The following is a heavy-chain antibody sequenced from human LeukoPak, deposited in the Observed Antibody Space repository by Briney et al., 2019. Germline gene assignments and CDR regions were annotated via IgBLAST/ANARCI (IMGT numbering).Heavy chain of an antibody. D-gene: IGHD2-2*01. CDR1: GFTFSDYG. V-gene: IGHV3-21*01. J-gene: IGHJ3*02. CDR3: AKESGRHSSTKFDAFDI. Sequence: GGSLRLSCAASGFTFSDYGINWVRQAPGKGLEWVSSISGSSSYIYYADSVKGRFTVSRDNAKNSLYLQMSSLRAEDSAIYYCAKESGRHSSTKFDAFDIWGRGTMVTVSS. CDR2: ISGSSSYI.